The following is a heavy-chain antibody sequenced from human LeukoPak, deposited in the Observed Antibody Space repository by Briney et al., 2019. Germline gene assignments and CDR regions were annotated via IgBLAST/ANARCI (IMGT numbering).Heavy chain of an antibody. CDR2: ISKTGTTI. CDR3: AREDYGGTNFDH. Sequence: PGGSLRLSCAASGFTLSDYFMIWVRQVLGKGLQWVAYISKTGTTIQYEDSVKGRFSLSRDNAQNTLFLQMNSPRVDDAGMYFCAREDYGGTNFDHWGQGTLVTVSS. CDR1: GFTLSDYF. J-gene: IGHJ4*02. V-gene: IGHV3-11*01. D-gene: IGHD4-23*01.